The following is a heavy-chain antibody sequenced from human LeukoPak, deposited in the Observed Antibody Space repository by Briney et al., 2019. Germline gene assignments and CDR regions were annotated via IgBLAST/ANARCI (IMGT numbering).Heavy chain of an antibody. J-gene: IGHJ1*01. V-gene: IGHV3-23*01. D-gene: IGHD6-13*01. CDR3: AKQRSGLVAAGGTHFQH. CDR2: ISGSGGST. Sequence: GGSLRLSCAASGFTFSSYAMSWVRQAPGKGLEWVSAISGSGGSTYYADSVKGRFTISRDNSKNTLYLQMNSLRAEDTAVYYCAKQRSGLVAAGGTHFQHWGQGTLVTVSS. CDR1: GFTFSSYA.